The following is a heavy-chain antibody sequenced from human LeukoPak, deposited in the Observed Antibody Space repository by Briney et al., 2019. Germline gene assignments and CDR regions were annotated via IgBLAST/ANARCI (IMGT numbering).Heavy chain of an antibody. V-gene: IGHV4-34*01. CDR2: INHSGST. D-gene: IGHD1-26*01. Sequence: PGGSLRLSCAASGFTFSSYSMNWIRQPPGKGLEWIGEINHSGSTNYNPSLKSRVTISVDTSKNQFSLKLSSVTAADTAVYYCARGNSGSHPLDYWGQGTLVTVSS. J-gene: IGHJ4*02. CDR3: ARGNSGSHPLDY. CDR1: GFTFSSYS.